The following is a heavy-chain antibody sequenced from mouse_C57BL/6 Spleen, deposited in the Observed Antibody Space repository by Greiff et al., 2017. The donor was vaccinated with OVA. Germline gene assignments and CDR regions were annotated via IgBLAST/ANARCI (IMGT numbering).Heavy chain of an antibody. V-gene: IGHV14-3*01. CDR1: GFTFNNTY. D-gene: IGHD1-1*01. J-gene: IGHJ2*01. Sequence: EVQLQQSVAELVRPGASVKLSCKASGFTFNNTYMHWVKQRPEQGLEWIGRIDPANGNTNYAQKFKGKATLTADTSSNTAYLQLSSLTSEETPIYSCARSRSYGCGYDFDYWGQGTTLTVSS. CDR2: IDPANGNT. CDR3: ARSRSYGCGYDFDY.